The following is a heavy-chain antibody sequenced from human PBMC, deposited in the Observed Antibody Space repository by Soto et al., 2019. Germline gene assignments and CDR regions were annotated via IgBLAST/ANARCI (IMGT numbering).Heavy chain of an antibody. CDR3: ARVSSGITIFGVVTPGGMDV. CDR2: ISSSSSTI. Sequence: GGSLRLSCAASGFTFSSYIMNWVGQSPGKGLEWVSYISSSSSTIYYADSVKGRFTISRDNAKNSLYLQMNSLRDEDTAVYYCARVSSGITIFGVVTPGGMDVWGQGTTVTAP. D-gene: IGHD3-3*01. J-gene: IGHJ6*02. V-gene: IGHV3-48*02. CDR1: GFTFSSYI.